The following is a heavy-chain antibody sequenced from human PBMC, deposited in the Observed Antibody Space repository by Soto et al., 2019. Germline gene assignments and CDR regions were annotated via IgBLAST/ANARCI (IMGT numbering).Heavy chain of an antibody. Sequence: QVQLVESGGGLVKPGGYLRLACAASGFSFGDSYMSWVRQAPGKGLEWLSYISGGSSYTNYADSVKGRFTISRDNAKRSLYLEMNSLKADDKAVYYCAKTIVAASGYYFDHWGQGNLVTVSS. V-gene: IGHV3-11*06. J-gene: IGHJ4*02. CDR3: AKTIVAASGYYFDH. CDR2: ISGGSSYT. CDR1: GFSFGDSY. D-gene: IGHD3-3*01.